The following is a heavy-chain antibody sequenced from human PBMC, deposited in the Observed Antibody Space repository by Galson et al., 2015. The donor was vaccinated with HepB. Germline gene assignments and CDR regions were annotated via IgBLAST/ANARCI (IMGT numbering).Heavy chain of an antibody. D-gene: IGHD3-9*01. J-gene: IGHJ4*02. V-gene: IGHV1-69*02. CDR2: IIPIFGIA. CDR1: GGSFSSYN. Sequence: SVKVSCKASGGSFSSYNLIWVRQAPGQGLEWMGRIIPIFGIANYAQKFQGRVTITADKSTSAAYMELNSLRSEDTAVYYCARGGGDYDILSGYYRGYYFDYWGQGTLVTVSS. CDR3: ARGGGDYDILSGYYRGYYFDY.